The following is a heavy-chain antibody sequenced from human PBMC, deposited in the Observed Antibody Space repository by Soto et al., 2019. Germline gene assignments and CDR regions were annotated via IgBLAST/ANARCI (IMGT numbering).Heavy chain of an antibody. Sequence: QVQLVESGGGVVQPGRSLRLSCAASGFTFSSYGMHWVRQAPGKGLEWVAVIWYDGSNKYYADSVKGRFTISRDNSKNTLYLKMNSLRAEDTAVYYCARDRKPYCSGGSCYSFWFDAFDIWGQGTMVTVSS. CDR3: ARDRKPYCSGGSCYSFWFDAFDI. CDR2: IWYDGSNK. D-gene: IGHD2-15*01. CDR1: GFTFSSYG. V-gene: IGHV3-33*01. J-gene: IGHJ3*02.